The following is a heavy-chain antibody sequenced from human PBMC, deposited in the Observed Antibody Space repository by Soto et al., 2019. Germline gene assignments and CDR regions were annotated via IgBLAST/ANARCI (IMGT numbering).Heavy chain of an antibody. Sequence: EVQLLQSGGGLVQPGGSLRLSCEASGFSFTFYAMSWVRQAPGKGLEWVSAISGNGATTFYADSMKGRFTISRDNSRDTLYLQMNRLRAEDTAVSFCAREQCSPLDRYCADGGVDWVDPWGRGTLVTVSS. J-gene: IGHJ5*02. CDR2: ISGNGATT. V-gene: IGHV3-23*01. D-gene: IGHD2-8*01. CDR3: AREQCSPLDRYCADGGVDWVDP. CDR1: GFSFTFYA.